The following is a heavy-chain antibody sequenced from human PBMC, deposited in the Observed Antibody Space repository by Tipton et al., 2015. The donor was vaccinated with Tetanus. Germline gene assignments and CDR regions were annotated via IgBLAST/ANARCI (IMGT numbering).Heavy chain of an antibody. CDR1: GFTFSSYS. J-gene: IGHJ4*02. CDR2: IKSKTDGGTT. Sequence: SLRLSCAASGFTFSSYSMNWVRQAPGKGLEWVGRIKSKTDGGTTDYAAPVKGRFTISRDDSKNTLYLQMNSLKTEDTAVYYCTTETYYYGSGSYSPTDYWGQGTLVTVSS. D-gene: IGHD3-10*01. V-gene: IGHV3-15*01. CDR3: TTETYYYGSGSYSPTDY.